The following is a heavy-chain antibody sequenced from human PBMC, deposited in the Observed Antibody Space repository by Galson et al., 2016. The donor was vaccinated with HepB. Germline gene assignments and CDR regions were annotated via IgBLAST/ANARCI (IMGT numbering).Heavy chain of an antibody. CDR3: ARATFSSGWWPLDY. CDR2: INPKSDGT. Sequence: SVKVSCKASGYTFTDYYMHWVRQAPGQGLEWMGWINPKSDGTSYAQKFQGRITMIRDTSISTAYMELRRLRSDDTAVYYCARATFSSGWWPLDYWSQGTLATSSS. V-gene: IGHV1-2*02. D-gene: IGHD2-15*01. J-gene: IGHJ4*02. CDR1: GYTFTDYY.